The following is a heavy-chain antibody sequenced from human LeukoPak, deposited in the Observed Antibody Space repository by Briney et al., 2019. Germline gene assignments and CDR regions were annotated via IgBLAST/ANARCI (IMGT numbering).Heavy chain of an antibody. D-gene: IGHD6-13*01. CDR2: INHSGST. J-gene: IGHJ3*02. CDR1: GGSFSGYY. CDR3: ARPNREVSSSWIGDAFDI. V-gene: IGHV4-34*01. Sequence: SETLSLTCAVYGGSFSGYYWSWIRQPPGKGLEWIGEINHSGSTYYNPSLKSRVTISGDTSKNQFSLKLSSVTAADTAVYYCARPNREVSSSWIGDAFDIWGQGTMVTVSS.